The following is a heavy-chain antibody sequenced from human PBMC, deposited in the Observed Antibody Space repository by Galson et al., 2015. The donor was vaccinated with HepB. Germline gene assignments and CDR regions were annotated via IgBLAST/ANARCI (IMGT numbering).Heavy chain of an antibody. J-gene: IGHJ4*02. CDR1: GFTFSSYG. D-gene: IGHD1-26*01. CDR3: YYPGGSDDHFDY. V-gene: IGHV3-33*01. Sequence: SLRLSCAASGFTFSSYGMHWVRQAPGKGLEWVAVIWYDGSNKYYADSVKGRFTISRDNSKNTLYLQMNSLRAEDTAVYYCYYPGGSDDHFDYWGQGTLVTVSS. CDR2: IWYDGSNK.